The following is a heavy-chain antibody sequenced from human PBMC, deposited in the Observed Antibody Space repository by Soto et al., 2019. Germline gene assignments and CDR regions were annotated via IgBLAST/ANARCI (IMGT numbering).Heavy chain of an antibody. J-gene: IGHJ6*03. CDR3: ARGSVVRGTNLYYMDV. V-gene: IGHV3-74*01. Sequence: EVQLVESGGGLVQPGGSLRLSCAASGFTFSSYWMHWVRQAPGKGLVWVSRINSDGSSTSYADSVKGRFTISRDNAKNTLYLQMNSLSAEDTAVYYCARGSVVRGTNLYYMDVWGKGTTVTVSS. CDR2: INSDGSST. CDR1: GFTFSSYW. D-gene: IGHD3-10*01.